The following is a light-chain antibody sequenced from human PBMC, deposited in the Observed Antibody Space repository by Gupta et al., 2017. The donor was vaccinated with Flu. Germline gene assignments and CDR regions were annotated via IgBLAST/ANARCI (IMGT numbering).Light chain of an antibody. J-gene: IGKJ1*01. V-gene: IGKV1-5*03. Sequence: PSTLSASAGDRVTITCRASQSITGWLAWYQHKPGKAPKLLIYKTSKVESGVPSRFSGSGSGSEFTLTINDLQPDDFATYYCQQNNSCTGTFGQGTKVEIK. CDR3: QQNNSCTGT. CDR2: KTS. CDR1: QSITGW.